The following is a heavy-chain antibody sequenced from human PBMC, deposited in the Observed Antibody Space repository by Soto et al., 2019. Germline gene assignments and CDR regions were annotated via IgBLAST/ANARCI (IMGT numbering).Heavy chain of an antibody. CDR3: ASPIFGVDDEFDI. D-gene: IGHD3-3*01. V-gene: IGHV3-74*01. Sequence: GRSLRVSCAASGFTFSSYWMHWVRQAPGKGLGWVSRINSDGSSTSYADSVKGRFTISXDXXXXTXYXQXXXLRAXDTAVYYCASPIFGVDDEFDIWGQRTMVTVSS. CDR1: GFTFSSYW. CDR2: INSDGSST. J-gene: IGHJ3*02.